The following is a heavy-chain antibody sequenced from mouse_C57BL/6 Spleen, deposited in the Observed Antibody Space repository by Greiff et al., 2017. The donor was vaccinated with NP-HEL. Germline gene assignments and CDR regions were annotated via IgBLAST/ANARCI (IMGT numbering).Heavy chain of an antibody. J-gene: IGHJ3*01. CDR1: GFTFSDYG. CDR2: ISSGSSTI. CDR3: ARAGMGTWFAY. D-gene: IGHD2-3*01. V-gene: IGHV5-17*01. Sequence: EVKLVESGGGLVKPGGSLKLSCAASGFTFSDYGMHWVRQAPEKGLEWVAYISSGSSTIYYADTVKGRFTISRDNAKNTLFLQMTSLRSEDTAMYYCARAGMGTWFAYWGQGTLVTVSA.